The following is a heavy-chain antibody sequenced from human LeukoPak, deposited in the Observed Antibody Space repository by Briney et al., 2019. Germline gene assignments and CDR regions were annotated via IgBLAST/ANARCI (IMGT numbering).Heavy chain of an antibody. CDR3: ARDIDLGAFDI. Sequence: KPSETLSLTCTVSGGSLSSGNYYWSWIRQPPEKGLEWIGHIFYSGSTNFNPSLRSRVIISVDAPKNQFSLKLTSVTAADTAVYYCARDIDLGAFDIWGQGTMVTVSS. CDR1: GGSLSSGNYY. J-gene: IGHJ3*02. D-gene: IGHD2-15*01. CDR2: IFYSGST. V-gene: IGHV4-61*01.